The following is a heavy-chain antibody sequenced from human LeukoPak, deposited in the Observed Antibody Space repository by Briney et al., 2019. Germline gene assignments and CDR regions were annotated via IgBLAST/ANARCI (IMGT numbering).Heavy chain of an antibody. D-gene: IGHD2-2*02. CDR1: GGTFSSYA. V-gene: IGHV1-69*05. J-gene: IGHJ3*02. CDR2: IIPIFGTA. CDR3: ARDSPAAIRAFDI. Sequence: SVKVSCKASGGTFSSYAISWVRQAPGQGLEWMGGIIPIFGTANYAQKFQGRVTITTDESTSTAYMELSSLRSEDTAMYYCARDSPAAIRAFDIWGQGTMVTVSS.